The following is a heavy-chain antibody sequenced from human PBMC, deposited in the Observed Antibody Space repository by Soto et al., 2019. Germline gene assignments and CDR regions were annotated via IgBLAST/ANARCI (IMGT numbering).Heavy chain of an antibody. V-gene: IGHV3-66*01. CDR1: GFTVSSNY. D-gene: IGHD6-19*01. CDR3: ASLFYSGGPDY. J-gene: IGHJ4*02. CDR2: IYSGGST. Sequence: PGGSLRLSCAASGFTVSSNYMSWVRQAPGKGLEWVSVIYSGGSTYYADSVKGRFTVSRDNSKNTLYLQMNSLRAEDTAGYYCASLFYSGGPDYWGQGTLVPVSS.